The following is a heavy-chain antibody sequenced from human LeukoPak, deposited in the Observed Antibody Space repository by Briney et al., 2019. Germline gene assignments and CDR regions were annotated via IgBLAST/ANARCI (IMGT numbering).Heavy chain of an antibody. CDR1: GGSISSNNW. CDR3: ARVNINNWHSCDY. D-gene: IGHD1-1*01. Sequence: SGTLSLTCAVSGGSISSNNWWGWVRQPPGKGLEWIGETYHSGSPNYNPSLKSRVTISVDKSRNHFSLNLSSVTAADTAVYYCARVNINNWHSCDYWGQGALVTVSS. CDR2: TYHSGSP. V-gene: IGHV4-4*02. J-gene: IGHJ4*02.